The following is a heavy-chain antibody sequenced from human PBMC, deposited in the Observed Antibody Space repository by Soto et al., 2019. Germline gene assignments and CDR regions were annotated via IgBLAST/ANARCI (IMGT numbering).Heavy chain of an antibody. CDR1: GGSISSYY. CDR3: ARWGGGLSDAFDI. CDR2: IYYSGST. V-gene: IGHV4-59*01. D-gene: IGHD3-16*01. J-gene: IGHJ3*02. Sequence: TVSGGSISSYYWSWIRQPTGKVLEWNGYIYYSGSTNYNPSLKSRVTISVDTSKNQFSLKMSSVTAADPAVYYCARWGGGLSDAFDIWSQGTILTLSS.